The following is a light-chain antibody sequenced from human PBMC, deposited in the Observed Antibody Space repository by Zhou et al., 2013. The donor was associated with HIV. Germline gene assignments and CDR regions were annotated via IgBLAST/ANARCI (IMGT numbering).Light chain of an antibody. CDR3: QNQSNWPPLT. V-gene: IGKV1-33*01. Sequence: DIQMTQSPSSLSASVGDRVTITCQASQDISNYLNWYQQKPGKAPKLLIYDASNLETGVPSRFSGSGSGTDFTFTISSLQPEDSAVYYCQNQSNWPPLTFGGGTKVEIK. CDR1: QDISNY. J-gene: IGKJ4*01. CDR2: DAS.